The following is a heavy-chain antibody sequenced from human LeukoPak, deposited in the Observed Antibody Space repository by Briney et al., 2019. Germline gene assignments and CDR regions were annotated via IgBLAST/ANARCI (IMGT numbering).Heavy chain of an antibody. D-gene: IGHD3-10*01. J-gene: IGHJ3*01. CDR2: ISSSSSYI. Sequence: GGSLRLSCAASGFTFSSYSMSWVRQAPGKGLEWVSSISSSSSYIYYADSVKGRFTISSDNAKNSLYLQMNSLRAEDTAVYYCAREYGSGSYLVWGQGTMVTVSS. CDR1: GFTFSSYS. CDR3: AREYGSGSYLV. V-gene: IGHV3-21*01.